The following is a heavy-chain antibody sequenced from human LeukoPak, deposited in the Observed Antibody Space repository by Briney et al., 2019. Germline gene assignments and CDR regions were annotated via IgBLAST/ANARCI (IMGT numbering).Heavy chain of an antibody. CDR3: ARHGGSYSFDY. Sequence: SETLSLTCSVSGGSISGYYWSWIRQPPGKGLEWTGFITYSGSTNYNPSLKSRVTMSVDTSKSQFSLKLTSVTAADAAVYYCARHGGSYSFDYWGQGTLVTVSS. J-gene: IGHJ4*02. V-gene: IGHV4-59*08. CDR2: ITYSGST. CDR1: GGSISGYY. D-gene: IGHD3-10*01.